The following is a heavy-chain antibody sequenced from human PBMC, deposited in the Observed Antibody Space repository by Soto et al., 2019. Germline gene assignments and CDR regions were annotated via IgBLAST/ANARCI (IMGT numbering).Heavy chain of an antibody. CDR1: GYTFSSYD. CDR2: MNPYSGNT. CDR3: AKDPTTSYYYDSSGYYRPPSWFDP. D-gene: IGHD3-22*01. J-gene: IGHJ5*02. Sequence: ASVKVSCKASGYTFSSYDINWVRQATGQGLEWMGWMNPYSGNTGYAQKFQGRVTMTRNTSISTAYMELSSLRSEDTAVYYCAKDPTTSYYYDSSGYYRPPSWFDPWGQGTLVTVSS. V-gene: IGHV1-8*01.